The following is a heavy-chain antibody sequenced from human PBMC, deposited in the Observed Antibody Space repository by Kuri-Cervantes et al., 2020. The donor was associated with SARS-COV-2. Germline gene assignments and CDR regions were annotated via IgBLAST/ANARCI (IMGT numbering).Heavy chain of an antibody. CDR1: GGSFSGYY. CDR3: ARALRCTNGVCYRSWFDP. V-gene: IGHV4-34*01. CDR2: INHSGST. J-gene: IGHJ5*02. Sequence: SQTLSLTCAVYGGSFSGYYWSWIRQPPGKGLEWIGEINHSGSTNYNPSLKSRVTISVDTSKNQFSLKLSSVTAADTAVHYCARALRCTNGVCYRSWFDPWGQGTLVTVSS. D-gene: IGHD2-8*01.